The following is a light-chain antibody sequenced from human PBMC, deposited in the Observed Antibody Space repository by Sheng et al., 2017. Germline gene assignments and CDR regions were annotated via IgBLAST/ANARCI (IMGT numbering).Light chain of an antibody. J-gene: IGKJ4*01. Sequence: EIVMTQSPATLSVSPGERATLSCRASESVENYLAWYQQKPGQAPRLLIYDAFNRATGIPDRFSGSGSGTDFTLTISSLEPEDFAVYYCQQRRNWPPLTFGGGTKVEIK. CDR2: DAF. CDR1: ESVENY. V-gene: IGKV3-11*01. CDR3: QQRRNWPPLT.